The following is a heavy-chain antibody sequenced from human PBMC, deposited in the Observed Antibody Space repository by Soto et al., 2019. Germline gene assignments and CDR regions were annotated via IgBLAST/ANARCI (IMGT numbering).Heavy chain of an antibody. J-gene: IGHJ4*02. V-gene: IGHV3-23*01. CDR2: ISGSGGST. CDR3: ANNRKNIAASELIDY. Sequence: EVQLLESGGGLVQPGGSLRLSCAASGFTFSSYAMSWVRQAPGKGLEWVSAISGSGGSTYYADSVKGRFTISRDNSKNTLYLQMNSLRAEDTDVYYCANNRKNIAASELIDYWGQGTLVTVSS. D-gene: IGHD6-6*01. CDR1: GFTFSSYA.